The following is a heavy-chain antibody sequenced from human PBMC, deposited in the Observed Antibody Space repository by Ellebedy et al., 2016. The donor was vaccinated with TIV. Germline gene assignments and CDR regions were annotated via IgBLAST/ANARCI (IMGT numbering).Heavy chain of an antibody. CDR3: ARELPGATSGFDY. Sequence: AASVKVSCKASGYTFTSFYIHWVRQPPGHVLEGMGMINVYTGGTNYAPKFRGRVTMTRDTSMSVVYMELTSLGSDATALYYCARELPGATSGFDYWGQGTLVTVSS. CDR2: INVYTGGT. V-gene: IGHV1-2*02. D-gene: IGHD1-26*01. J-gene: IGHJ4*02. CDR1: GYTFTSFY.